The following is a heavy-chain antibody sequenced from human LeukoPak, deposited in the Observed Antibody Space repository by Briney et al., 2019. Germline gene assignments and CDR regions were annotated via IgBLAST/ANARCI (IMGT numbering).Heavy chain of an antibody. D-gene: IGHD2-21*02. CDR3: ASWGELAYCGGGCYSDY. J-gene: IGHJ4*02. CDR1: GFTFSSYW. CDR2: IKQDGSEK. Sequence: PGGSLRLSCAASGFTFSSYWMSWVRQAPGKGLEWVANIKQDGSEKYYVDSVKGRFTISRDNAKNSLYLQMNSLRAEDTAVYYCASWGELAYCGGGCYSDYWGQGTLVTVSS. V-gene: IGHV3-7*01.